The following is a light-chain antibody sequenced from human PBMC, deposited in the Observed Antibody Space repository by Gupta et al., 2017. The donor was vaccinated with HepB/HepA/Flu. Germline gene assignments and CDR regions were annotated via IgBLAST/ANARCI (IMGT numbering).Light chain of an antibody. V-gene: IGKV1-5*03. Sequence: DIHMTQSPSTLSASVGDRVTITCRASQSISNWLAWYQQKPGKAPKLLIYRASTLKSGVPSRFSGSGSGTEFTLTISSRQPDDFASYYCQQDNNAPFTFGQGTKLEI. J-gene: IGKJ2*01. CDR3: QQDNNAPFT. CDR1: QSISNW. CDR2: RAS.